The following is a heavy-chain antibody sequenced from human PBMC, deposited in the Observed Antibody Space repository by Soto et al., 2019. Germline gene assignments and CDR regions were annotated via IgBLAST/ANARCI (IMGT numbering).Heavy chain of an antibody. CDR2: INPSGGST. Sequence: QVQLVQSGAEVKKPGASVKVSCKASGYTFTSYYMHWVRQAPGQGLEWMGIINPSGGSTSYAQKFQGRVTMTRDTSTSTVYMELSSLRSEDTAVYYCARGLSGNDNWNYDPYYFDYWGQGTLVTVSS. D-gene: IGHD1-7*01. V-gene: IGHV1-46*01. J-gene: IGHJ4*02. CDR1: GYTFTSYY. CDR3: ARGLSGNDNWNYDPYYFDY.